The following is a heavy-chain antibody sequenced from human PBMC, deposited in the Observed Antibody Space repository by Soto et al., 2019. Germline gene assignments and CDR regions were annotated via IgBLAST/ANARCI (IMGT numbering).Heavy chain of an antibody. J-gene: IGHJ5*02. V-gene: IGHV3-23*01. CDR2: ISGSGDTT. Sequence: GGSLRLSCAASGFTFFGSYAMSWVRQVPGKGLEWLSGISGSGDTTYYAGSVRGRFTISRDNSKNTLFLQMNSLRADDTAVYFCARVEPLHYYGSGTYQNAHHCWFDPWGPGTLVTVSS. CDR3: ARVEPLHYYGSGTYQNAHHCWFDP. CDR1: GFTFFGSYA. D-gene: IGHD3-10*01.